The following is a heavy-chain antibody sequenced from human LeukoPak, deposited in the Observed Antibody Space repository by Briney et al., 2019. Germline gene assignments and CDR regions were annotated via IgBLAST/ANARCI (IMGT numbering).Heavy chain of an antibody. J-gene: IGHJ3*02. CDR1: GFTFSAYA. Sequence: GGSLRLSCAASGFTFSAYAVHWVRQAPGKELEWVAIISYDESNIYYTDSVKGRFTISRDNSKDMLYLQMNSLRREDTAVYYCARSSDSLRYYFDNGPLDAFDIWGQGTRVTVSS. D-gene: IGHD3-22*01. CDR2: ISYDESNI. CDR3: ARSSDSLRYYFDNGPLDAFDI. V-gene: IGHV3-30*04.